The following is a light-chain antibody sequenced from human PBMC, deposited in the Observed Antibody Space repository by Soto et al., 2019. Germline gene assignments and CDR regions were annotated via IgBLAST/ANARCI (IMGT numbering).Light chain of an antibody. Sequence: EIVLTQSPAILSMSPGERATLSCRASQSVSSYFAWYQHKPGQAPRLLIYDASNRADGVPARFSGSGSGTDFTLTIRSLEPEDFAVYYCQQRRYWPVTFGQGTKVEIK. J-gene: IGKJ1*01. CDR3: QQRRYWPVT. V-gene: IGKV3-11*01. CDR2: DAS. CDR1: QSVSSY.